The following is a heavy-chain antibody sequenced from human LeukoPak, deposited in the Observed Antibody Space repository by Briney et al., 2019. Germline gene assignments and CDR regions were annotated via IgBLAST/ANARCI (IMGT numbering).Heavy chain of an antibody. V-gene: IGHV3-30*18. Sequence: PGGSLRLSCAASGFTISSYGMHWVRQAPGKGLEWVAVISYAGSNKFYADSVKGRFTISRDNSKNTLYLQMDSLRAEDTAVYYCAKDLGEHQHLAGCTYVWGQGTTVTVSS. CDR3: AKDLGEHQHLAGCTYV. D-gene: IGHD3-16*01. J-gene: IGHJ6*02. CDR1: GFTISSYG. CDR2: ISYAGSNK.